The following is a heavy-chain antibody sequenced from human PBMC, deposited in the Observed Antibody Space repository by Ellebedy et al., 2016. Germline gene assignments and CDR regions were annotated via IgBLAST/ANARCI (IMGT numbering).Heavy chain of an antibody. V-gene: IGHV3-9*01. J-gene: IGHJ4*02. Sequence: GGSLRLSCAASGFTFDDYAMHWVRQAPGKGLEWVSGISWNSGGIGYADSVKGRFTISRDNAKNSLYLQMNSLRAEDTAVYYCARDLDDSSGYYYPMTDYWGQGTLVTVSS. CDR2: ISWNSGGI. CDR3: ARDLDDSSGYYYPMTDY. D-gene: IGHD3-22*01. CDR1: GFTFDDYA.